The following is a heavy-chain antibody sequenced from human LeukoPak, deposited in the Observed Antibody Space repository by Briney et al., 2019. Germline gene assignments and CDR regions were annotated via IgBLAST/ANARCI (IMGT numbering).Heavy chain of an antibody. Sequence: SETLSLTCTVSGGSISTYYWSWIRQPPGKGLEWIAYIHYSGSTNYNPSLKSRVTMSVDTSKNQFSLRLTSVTAADTAVYYCARGDYYDGGGRNWFDPWGQGTLVTVSS. CDR1: GGSISTYY. J-gene: IGHJ5*02. D-gene: IGHD3-16*01. V-gene: IGHV4-59*12. CDR2: IHYSGST. CDR3: ARGDYYDGGGRNWFDP.